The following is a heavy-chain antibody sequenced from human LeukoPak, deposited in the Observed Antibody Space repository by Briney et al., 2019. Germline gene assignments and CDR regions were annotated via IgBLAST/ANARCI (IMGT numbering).Heavy chain of an antibody. D-gene: IGHD1-26*01. CDR3: ARSLIVGWFDP. V-gene: IGHV1-2*02. Sequence: ASVKVSCKASGYTFAGYYMHWVRQAPGQGLEWMGWINPNSGGTNYVQKFQGRVTMTRDTSISTAYMELSRLRSDDTAVYYCARSLIVGWFDPWGQGTLVSVSS. CDR1: GYTFAGYY. J-gene: IGHJ5*02. CDR2: INPNSGGT.